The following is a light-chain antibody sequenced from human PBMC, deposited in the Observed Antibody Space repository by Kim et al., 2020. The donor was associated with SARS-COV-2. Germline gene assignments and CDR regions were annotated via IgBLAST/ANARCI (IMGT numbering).Light chain of an antibody. Sequence: IRLTQSPSSLSASVGDRVTITCRASQGIANYIVWYQQKPGKAPKLLVYGASTLESGVPSRFSGSGSGTDFTLTISSLQPEDFASYYCQQLGRYPITFGQGTRLEIK. CDR2: GAS. CDR3: QQLGRYPIT. V-gene: IGKV1-9*01. J-gene: IGKJ5*01. CDR1: QGIANY.